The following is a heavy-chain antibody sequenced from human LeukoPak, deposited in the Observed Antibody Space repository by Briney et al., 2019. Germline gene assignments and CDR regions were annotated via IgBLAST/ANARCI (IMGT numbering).Heavy chain of an antibody. CDR1: GFTFSSYW. CDR2: IGGDGSSP. J-gene: IGHJ3*02. D-gene: IGHD3-10*01. CDR3: ARDDPDYGSGDDAFDI. V-gene: IGHV3-74*01. Sequence: GGSLRLSCAASGFTFSSYWMYWVRQAPGKGPVWVSRIGGDGSSPTYADSVKGRFAISRDNSKNTLYLQMNSLRTEDTAVYYCARDDPDYGSGDDAFDIWGQGTMVTVSS.